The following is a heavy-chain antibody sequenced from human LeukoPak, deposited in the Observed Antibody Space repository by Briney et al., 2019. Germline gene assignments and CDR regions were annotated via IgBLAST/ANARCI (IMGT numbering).Heavy chain of an antibody. J-gene: IGHJ4*02. D-gene: IGHD4-17*01. CDR2: VYHSGST. V-gene: IGHV4-38-2*02. Sequence: SETLSLTCAVSGYSITSGYYWGWIRQPPGKGLEWIGSVYHSGSTYCNPSLKSRVTMSVDTSKNQFSLKLNSVTAADTAVYYCARDSDGAYDLVDYWGQGTLVTVSS. CDR3: ARDSDGAYDLVDY. CDR1: GYSITSGYY.